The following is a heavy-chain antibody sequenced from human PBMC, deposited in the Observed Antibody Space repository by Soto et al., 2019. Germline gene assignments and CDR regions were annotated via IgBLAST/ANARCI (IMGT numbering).Heavy chain of an antibody. CDR3: ARDRSGVRGVMGYMDV. V-gene: IGHV3-33*01. D-gene: IGHD3-10*01. CDR2: IWYDGSNK. Sequence: PGGSLRLSCAASGFTFSSYGMHWVRQAPGKGLEWVAVIWYDGSNKYYADSVKGRFTISRDNSKNTLYLQMNSLRAEDTAVYYCARDRSGVRGVMGYMDVWGQGTKVTVYS. J-gene: IGHJ6*02. CDR1: GFTFSSYG.